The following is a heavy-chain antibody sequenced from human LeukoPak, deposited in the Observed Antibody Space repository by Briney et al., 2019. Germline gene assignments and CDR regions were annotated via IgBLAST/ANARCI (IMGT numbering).Heavy chain of an antibody. J-gene: IGHJ4*02. CDR3: AREVSPDFFDL. V-gene: IGHV4-61*01. Sequence: SETLSLTCTVSGGSVSSGSYYWSWIRQPPGKGLEWIGYIYYSGSTNYNPSLKSRVTMSVDMSKNQYSLKLSSVTAADTAVYYCAREVSPDFFDLWGQGTLVTVSS. CDR2: IYYSGST. CDR1: GGSVSSGSYY.